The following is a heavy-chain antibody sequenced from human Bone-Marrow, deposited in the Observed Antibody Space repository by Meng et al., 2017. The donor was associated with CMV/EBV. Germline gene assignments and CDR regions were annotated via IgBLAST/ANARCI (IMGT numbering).Heavy chain of an antibody. CDR1: GYTFTKYF. CDR2: INPSGGAT. Sequence: ASGYTFTKYFIHWVRQAPGQGPEWVGIINPSGGATTYAQRFQGRVTMTRDTSTSTLYMDLTNLRSDDTAVYYCARGDYGGNSGFDPWGQGTLVTVSS. D-gene: IGHD4-23*01. V-gene: IGHV1-46*01. J-gene: IGHJ5*02. CDR3: ARGDYGGNSGFDP.